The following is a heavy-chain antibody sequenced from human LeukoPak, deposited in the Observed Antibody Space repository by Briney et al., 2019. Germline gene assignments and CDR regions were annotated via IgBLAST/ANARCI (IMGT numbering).Heavy chain of an antibody. D-gene: IGHD6-13*01. CDR3: ASSSTGAGAAYYYYYMDV. J-gene: IGHJ6*03. CDR2: INPNSGGT. V-gene: IGHV1-2*02. Sequence: GSVKVSCKASGYTFTGYYMHWVRQAPGQGLEWMGWINPNSGGTNYAQKFQGRVTMTRDTSISTAYMELSRLRSDDTAVYYCASSSTGAGAAYYYYYMDVWGKGTTVTVSS. CDR1: GYTFTGYY.